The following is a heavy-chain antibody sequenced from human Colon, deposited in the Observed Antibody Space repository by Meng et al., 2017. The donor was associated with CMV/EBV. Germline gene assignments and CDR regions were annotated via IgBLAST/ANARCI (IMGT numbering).Heavy chain of an antibody. V-gene: IGHV1-69*12. J-gene: IGHJ4*02. CDR1: GGSFSNYA. D-gene: IGHD5-24*01. CDR2: IVPIFVTP. CDR3: ARARDRDGLYNFDS. Sequence: QVQLGKSGVEVKKPRSSVKVSCRTSGGSFSNYAVSWVRQAPGPGLEWMGGIVPIFVTPNYAQKFQGRVTVTADESTSTAYMELSSLTSEDTAIYYCARARDRDGLYNFDSWGQGTLVTVSS.